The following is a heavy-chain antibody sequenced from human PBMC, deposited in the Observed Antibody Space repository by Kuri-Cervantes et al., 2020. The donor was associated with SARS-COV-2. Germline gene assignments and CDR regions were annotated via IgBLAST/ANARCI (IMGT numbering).Heavy chain of an antibody. CDR2: IYYSGST. J-gene: IGHJ4*02. Sequence: ESLKISCTVSGGSISSSSYYWGWIRQPPGKGLEWIGSIYYSGSTYYNPSLKSRVTISVDTSKNQFSLNLSSVTAADTAVYYCAREDLSSGWIDYWGQGTLVTVSS. V-gene: IGHV4-39*07. D-gene: IGHD6-19*01. CDR3: AREDLSSGWIDY. CDR1: GGSISSSSYY.